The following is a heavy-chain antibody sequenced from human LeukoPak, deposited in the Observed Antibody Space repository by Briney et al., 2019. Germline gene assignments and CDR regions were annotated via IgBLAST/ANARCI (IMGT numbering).Heavy chain of an antibody. V-gene: IGHV4-39*01. D-gene: IGHD2-21*02. CDR2: IYYSGST. CDR3: ARQEGGLPTLRFDP. J-gene: IGHJ5*02. Sequence: ASETLSLTCTVSGGSISSSSYYWGWIRQPPGKGLEWIGSIYYSGSTYYNPSLKSRVTISVDTSKNQFSLKLSSVTAADTAVYYCARQEGGLPTLRFDPWGQGTLVTVSS. CDR1: GGSISSSSYY.